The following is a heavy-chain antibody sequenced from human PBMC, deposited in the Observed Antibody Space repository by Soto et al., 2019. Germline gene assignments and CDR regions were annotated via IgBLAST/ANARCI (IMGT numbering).Heavy chain of an antibody. J-gene: IGHJ6*02. Sequence: GGSLRLSCAASGFTFSSYAMSWVRQAPGKGLEWVSTISGSGGNAYYADSVKGRFSISRDNSKNTLRLQMNSLRADDTAVYYCAKDGASGSYPPYYYFGMDVWGQGTTVTVSS. V-gene: IGHV3-23*01. CDR3: AKDGASGSYPPYYYFGMDV. CDR1: GFTFSSYA. CDR2: ISGSGGNA. D-gene: IGHD1-26*01.